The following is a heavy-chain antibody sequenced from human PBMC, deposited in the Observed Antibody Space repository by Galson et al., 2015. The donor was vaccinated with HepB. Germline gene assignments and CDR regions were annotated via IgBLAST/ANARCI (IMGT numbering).Heavy chain of an antibody. D-gene: IGHD6-25*01. J-gene: IGHJ4*02. CDR2: IDQDESEK. CDR1: GFTFSRYW. V-gene: IGHV3-7*03. Sequence: SLRLSCAASGFTFSRYWMSWVRQAPGKGLEWLANIDQDESEKYYVGSVKGRFTISRDNAKNSLYLQMDSLRAEDTATYYCARGDENSGDYWGQGTLVIVSS. CDR3: ARGDENSGDY.